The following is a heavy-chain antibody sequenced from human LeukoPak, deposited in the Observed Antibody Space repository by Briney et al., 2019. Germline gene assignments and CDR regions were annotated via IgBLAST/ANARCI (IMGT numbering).Heavy chain of an antibody. CDR3: ARERFLEWLGIDY. D-gene: IGHD3-3*01. CDR2: IYYSGST. Sequence: SETLSLTCTVSGGSISNYYWSWIRQPPGKGLEWIGYIYYSGSTYYNPSLKSRVTISVDTSKNQFSLKLSSVTAADTAVYYCARERFLEWLGIDYWGQGTLVTVSS. CDR1: GGSISNYY. J-gene: IGHJ4*02. V-gene: IGHV4-30-4*01.